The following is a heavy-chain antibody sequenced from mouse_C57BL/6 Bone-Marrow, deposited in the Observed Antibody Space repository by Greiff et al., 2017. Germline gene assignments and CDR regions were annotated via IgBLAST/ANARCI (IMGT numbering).Heavy chain of an antibody. CDR3: ASPWFAY. Sequence: VQLQESGAELVRPGASVKLSCKASGYTFTDYYINWVKQRPGQGLEWIARIYPGSGNTYYNEKFKGKATLTAEKSSSTAYMQLSSLTSEDSAVYFCASPWFAYWGQGTLVTVSA. CDR1: GYTFTDYY. CDR2: IYPGSGNT. V-gene: IGHV1-76*01. J-gene: IGHJ3*01.